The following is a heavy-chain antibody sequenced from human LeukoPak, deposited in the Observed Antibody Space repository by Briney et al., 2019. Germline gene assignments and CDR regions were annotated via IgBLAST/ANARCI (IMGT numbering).Heavy chain of an antibody. Sequence: GRSLRLSCAASGFTFSSYGMHWVRQAPGKGLEWVAVISYDGSNKYYADSVKGRFTISRDNSKNTLYLQMNSLRGEDTAVYYCARDSRGWYGRLDFWGQGTLVTVSS. V-gene: IGHV3-30*03. D-gene: IGHD6-19*01. CDR2: ISYDGSNK. J-gene: IGHJ4*02. CDR3: ARDSRGWYGRLDF. CDR1: GFTFSSYG.